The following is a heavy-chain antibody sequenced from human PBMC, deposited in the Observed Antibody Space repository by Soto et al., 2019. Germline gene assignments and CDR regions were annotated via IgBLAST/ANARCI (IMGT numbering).Heavy chain of an antibody. J-gene: IGHJ3*02. D-gene: IGHD3-3*01. V-gene: IGHV5-51*01. CDR1: GYSFTSYW. Sequence: PGESLKISCKGSGYSFTSYWIGWVRQMPGKGLEWMGIIYPDDSDTRYSPSFQGQVTISADKSISTAYLQWSSLKASDTAMYYCARSYYDFWSGTNPVLDAFDIWGQGTMVTVSS. CDR2: IYPDDSDT. CDR3: ARSYYDFWSGTNPVLDAFDI.